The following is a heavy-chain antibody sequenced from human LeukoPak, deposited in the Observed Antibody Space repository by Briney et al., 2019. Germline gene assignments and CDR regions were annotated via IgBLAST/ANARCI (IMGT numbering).Heavy chain of an antibody. V-gene: IGHV1-69*04. Sequence: AASVKVSCKASGGTFSSYAISRVRQAPGQGLEWMGRIIPIFGIANYAQKFQGRVTITADKSTSTAYMELSSLRSEDTAVYYCARMVVAAGYYYYGMDVWGQGTTVTVSS. J-gene: IGHJ6*02. CDR1: GGTFSSYA. CDR3: ARMVVAAGYYYYGMDV. D-gene: IGHD2-15*01. CDR2: IIPIFGIA.